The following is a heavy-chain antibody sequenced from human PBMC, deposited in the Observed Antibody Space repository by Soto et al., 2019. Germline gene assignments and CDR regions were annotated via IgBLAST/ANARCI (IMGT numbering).Heavy chain of an antibody. Sequence: QVQLQESGPGLVKPSQTLSLICTVSGGSINSGGYYWNWIRQHPGKGLEWIGYIFYSGSTYYNPFLRSRVTISADTSENQFSLNLSSVTAADTAVYFGARGYRQSGYSSSWVFDYWGQGTLFNVSA. J-gene: IGHJ4*02. CDR2: IFYSGST. V-gene: IGHV4-31*03. CDR1: GGSINSGGYY. CDR3: ARGYRQSGYSSSWVFDY. D-gene: IGHD6-13*01.